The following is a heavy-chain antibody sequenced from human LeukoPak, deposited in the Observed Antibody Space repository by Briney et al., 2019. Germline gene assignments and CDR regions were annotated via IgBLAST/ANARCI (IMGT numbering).Heavy chain of an antibody. CDR3: ARVSRRHTLDY. J-gene: IGHJ4*02. Sequence: SETLSLTCIVSNGSISAYYWSWIRQPPGKGLEWIGHIDYSGSTNYNPSLKSRVTMSLDTSKNHFSLRLSSVTAADSAVYYCARVSRRHTLDYWGQGTLVTVSS. CDR2: IDYSGST. V-gene: IGHV4-59*01. CDR1: NGSISAYY.